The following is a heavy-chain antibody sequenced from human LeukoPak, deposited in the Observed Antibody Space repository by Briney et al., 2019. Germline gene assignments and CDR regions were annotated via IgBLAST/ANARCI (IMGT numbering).Heavy chain of an antibody. CDR2: INWNGGTT. CDR3: ARGGYRQLAYFDY. Sequence: GGSLRLSCEASGXTFDDYGVTWVRQVPGKGLEWISSINWNGGTTSYADSVKGRFTISRDNDKNSLYLQMNSLRAEDTALYYCARGGYRQLAYFDYWGQGALVTVSS. V-gene: IGHV3-20*04. CDR1: GXTFDDYG. J-gene: IGHJ4*02. D-gene: IGHD3-16*02.